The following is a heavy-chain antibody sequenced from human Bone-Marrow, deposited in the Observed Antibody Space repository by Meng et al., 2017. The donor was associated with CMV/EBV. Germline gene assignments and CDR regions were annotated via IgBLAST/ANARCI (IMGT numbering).Heavy chain of an antibody. CDR3: ARAGPKYYGAYYYYGMDV. V-gene: IGHV4-59*01. CDR2: IYYSGST. Sequence: GSLRLSCTVSGGSISSYYWSWIRQPPGKGLEWIGYIYYSGSTNYNPSLKSRVTISVDTSKNQFSLKLSSVTAADTAVYYCARAGPKYYGAYYYYGMDVWGQRTTVNVAS. J-gene: IGHJ6*01. D-gene: IGHD3-3*01. CDR1: GGSISSYY.